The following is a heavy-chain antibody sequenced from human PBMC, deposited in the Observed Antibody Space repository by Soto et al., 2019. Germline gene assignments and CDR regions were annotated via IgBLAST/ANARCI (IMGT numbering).Heavy chain of an antibody. V-gene: IGHV1-2*04. CDR3: ARDPWDTAMVTYYYYGMDV. J-gene: IGHJ6*02. D-gene: IGHD5-18*01. Sequence: ASVKVSCKASGYTFTGYYMHWVRQAPGQGLEWMGWINPNSGGTNYAQKFQGWVTMTRDTSISTAYMELSRLRSDDTAVYYCARDPWDTAMVTYYYYGMDVWGQGTTVTVSS. CDR1: GYTFTGYY. CDR2: INPNSGGT.